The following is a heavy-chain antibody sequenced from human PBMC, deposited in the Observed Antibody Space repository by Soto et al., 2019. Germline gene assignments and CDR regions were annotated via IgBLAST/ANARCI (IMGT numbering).Heavy chain of an antibody. CDR1: GYTFTSYD. CDR2: INPNSGNT. J-gene: IGHJ4*02. CDR3: ASYTYCSGGSCYPGY. D-gene: IGHD2-15*01. Sequence: ASVKVSCKASGYTFTSYDINWVRQATGQGLEWMGWINPNSGNTGYAQRFQGRVTLTRNTSISTADMELSSLRSEDSAVYYCASYTYCSGGSCYPGYWGQGTLVTVSS. V-gene: IGHV1-8*01.